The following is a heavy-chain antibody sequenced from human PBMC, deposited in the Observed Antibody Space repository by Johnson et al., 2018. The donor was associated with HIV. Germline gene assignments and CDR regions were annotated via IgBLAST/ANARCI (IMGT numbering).Heavy chain of an antibody. CDR3: AKDEALGWELDPDAFDI. D-gene: IGHD1-26*01. Sequence: QVQLVESGGGVVQPGRSLRLSCAASGFTFSSYAMHWVRQAPGKGLEWVAVISYDGSNKYYADSVKGRFTISRDNSKNTLYLQMNSLRAGDTAVYYCAKDEALGWELDPDAFDIWGQGTMVTVSS. V-gene: IGHV3-30-3*01. CDR1: GFTFSSYA. J-gene: IGHJ3*02. CDR2: ISYDGSNK.